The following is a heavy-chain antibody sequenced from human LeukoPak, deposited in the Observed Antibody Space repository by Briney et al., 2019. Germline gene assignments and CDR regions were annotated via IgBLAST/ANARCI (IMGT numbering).Heavy chain of an antibody. CDR3: ARHSYYDSSGYYSPITS. CDR1: GGSFSGYY. V-gene: IGHV4-34*01. D-gene: IGHD3-22*01. Sequence: SETLSLTCAVYGGSFSGYYWSWIRQPPGKGLEWIGSIYYSGSTYYNPSLKSRVTISVDTSKNQFSLKLSSVSAADAAVYYCARHSYYDSSGYYSPITSWGQGALVTVSS. J-gene: IGHJ4*02. CDR2: IYYSGST.